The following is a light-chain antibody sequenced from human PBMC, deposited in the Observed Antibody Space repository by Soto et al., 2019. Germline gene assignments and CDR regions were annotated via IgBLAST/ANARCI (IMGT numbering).Light chain of an antibody. Sequence: QSALTQPPSASGSPGQSLTISCKGSNRDVGAYKYVSWYQQRPGTAPKMIIFEVDKRPSGVPNRFSGSRSGDKASLTVSGLQAEDEAYYYCSSYTTSTSFILFGGGTQLTVL. CDR2: EVD. V-gene: IGLV2-8*01. CDR3: SSYTTSTSFIL. CDR1: NRDVGAYKY. J-gene: IGLJ2*01.